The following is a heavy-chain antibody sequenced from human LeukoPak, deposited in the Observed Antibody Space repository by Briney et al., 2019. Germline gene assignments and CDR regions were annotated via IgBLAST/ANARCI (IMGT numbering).Heavy chain of an antibody. Sequence: GGSLRLSCAASGFTFSSYAMSWVRQAPGKGLEWVSAISGSGGSTYYADSVKGRFTISRDNSKNTLYLQMNSPRAEDTAVYYCVKTGEMATINLDYWGQGTLVTVSS. CDR2: ISGSGGST. CDR1: GFTFSSYA. J-gene: IGHJ4*02. V-gene: IGHV3-23*01. CDR3: VKTGEMATINLDY. D-gene: IGHD5-24*01.